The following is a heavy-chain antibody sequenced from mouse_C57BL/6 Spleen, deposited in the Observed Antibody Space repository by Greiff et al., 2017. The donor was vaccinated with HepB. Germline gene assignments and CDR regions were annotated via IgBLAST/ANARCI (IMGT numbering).Heavy chain of an antibody. D-gene: IGHD1-1*01. CDR3: ARERLGYGSSPYYFDY. V-gene: IGHV1-26*01. CDR2: INPNNGGT. CDR1: GYTFTDYY. J-gene: IGHJ2*01. Sequence: EVQLQQSGPELVKPGASVKISCKASGYTFTDYYMNWVKQSHGKSLEWIGDINPNNGGTSYNQKFKGKATLTVDKSSSTAYMELRSLTSEDSAVYYCARERLGYGSSPYYFDYWGQGTTLTVSS.